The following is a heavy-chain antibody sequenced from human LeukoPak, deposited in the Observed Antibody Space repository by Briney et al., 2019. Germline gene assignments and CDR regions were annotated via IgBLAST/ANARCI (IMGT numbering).Heavy chain of an antibody. CDR2: INTNTGNP. D-gene: IGHD6-13*01. CDR1: GYGFTGYA. CDR3: ARALSIAAAAGGY. Sequence: ASVKVSCKASGYGFTGYAMKWVRQAPGQGLEWMGWINTNTGNPTYAQGFTGRFVFSLDTSVTTAYLQISSLKTEDTAVYYCARALSIAAAAGGYWGQGTLVTVSS. J-gene: IGHJ4*02. V-gene: IGHV7-4-1*02.